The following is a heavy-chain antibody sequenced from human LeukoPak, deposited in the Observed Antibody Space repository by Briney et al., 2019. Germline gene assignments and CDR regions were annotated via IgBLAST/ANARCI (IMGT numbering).Heavy chain of an antibody. D-gene: IGHD3-22*01. V-gene: IGHV4-61*02. Sequence: SETLSLTCTVSGDSISSGDYYWSWIRQPAGKGLEWIGRISSSGSTNYNPSLKSRVTIPVDTSKNQFSLKLSSVTAADTAVYFCARGPYSYDSSGAFDIWGQGTMVTVSS. CDR1: GDSISSGDYY. CDR3: ARGPYSYDSSGAFDI. CDR2: ISSSGST. J-gene: IGHJ3*02.